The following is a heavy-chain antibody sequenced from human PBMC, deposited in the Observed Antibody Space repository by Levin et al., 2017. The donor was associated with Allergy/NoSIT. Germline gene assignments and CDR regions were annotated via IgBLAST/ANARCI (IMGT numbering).Heavy chain of an antibody. Sequence: GGSLRLSCAASGFTFNYYAVHWVRQAPGKGLEWVAVISYDGSNTYYADSMKGRFTISRDNSKNTLYLQMNSLRVEDTAVYYCARDFQVVAPAAMPYYFASWAREPWSASPQ. D-gene: IGHD2-2*01. CDR3: ARDFQVVAPAAMPYYFAS. J-gene: IGHJ4*02. CDR1: GFTFNYYA. CDR2: ISYDGSNT. V-gene: IGHV3-30*04.